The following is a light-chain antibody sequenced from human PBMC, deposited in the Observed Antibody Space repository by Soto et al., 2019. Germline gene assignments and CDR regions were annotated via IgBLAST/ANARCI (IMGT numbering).Light chain of an antibody. J-gene: IGKJ1*01. Sequence: EILLTQYPGTLSLSPGERATLSCGRSQSVSNNYLAWYQQKPGQAPRLLIYGASNRATGIPDRLSGSGSGTDFTLTISRLKPEDFAVYYCQQYGSSGTFGHGTKVDIK. V-gene: IGKV3-20*01. CDR1: QSVSNNY. CDR2: GAS. CDR3: QQYGSSGT.